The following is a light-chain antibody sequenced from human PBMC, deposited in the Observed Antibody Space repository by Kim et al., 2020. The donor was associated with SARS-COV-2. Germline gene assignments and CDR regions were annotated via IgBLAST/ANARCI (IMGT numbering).Light chain of an antibody. CDR1: SSNLGAGFE. CDR3: QSFDTSLSGFVL. CDR2: ANN. J-gene: IGLJ2*01. Sequence: VTISCTGSSSNLGAGFEVHWYQQLPGTAPKLLISANNSRPSGVPDRCSGSKSGTSASLAITGLQAEDEADYYCQSFDTSLSGFVLFGGGTQLTVL. V-gene: IGLV1-40*01.